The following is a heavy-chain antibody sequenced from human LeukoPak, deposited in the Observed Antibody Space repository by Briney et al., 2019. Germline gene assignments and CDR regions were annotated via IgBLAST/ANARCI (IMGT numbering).Heavy chain of an antibody. CDR1: GYTLTELS. Sequence: ASVKVSCKVSGYTLTELSMHWVRQAPGKGLEWMGGFDPEDGETIYAQKFQGRVTMTEDTSTDTAYMELSSLRSEDTAVYYCATLDKYYDILTGQGYWGQGTLVIVSS. D-gene: IGHD3-9*01. CDR3: ATLDKYYDILTGQGY. J-gene: IGHJ4*02. CDR2: FDPEDGET. V-gene: IGHV1-24*01.